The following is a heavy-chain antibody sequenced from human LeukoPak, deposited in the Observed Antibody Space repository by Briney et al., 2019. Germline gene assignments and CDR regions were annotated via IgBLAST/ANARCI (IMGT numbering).Heavy chain of an antibody. CDR1: GFTFASNA. J-gene: IGHJ4*02. Sequence: GGSLSLSCAASGFTFASNAMSWVRQAPGKGLEWVSSITGSVGSTYYADSVKGRFTISRDISKNTLYLQMNSLRAEDTAVYYCAKAPYSSSWGIDYWGQGTLVTVSS. CDR2: ITGSVGST. CDR3: AKAPYSSSWGIDY. V-gene: IGHV3-23*01. D-gene: IGHD6-13*01.